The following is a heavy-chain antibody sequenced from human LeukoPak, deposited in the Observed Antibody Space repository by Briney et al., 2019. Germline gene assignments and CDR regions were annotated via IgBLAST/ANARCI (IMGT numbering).Heavy chain of an antibody. CDR3: ATGYSSTWYYFDY. CDR1: GDSISSYY. D-gene: IGHD6-13*01. V-gene: IGHV4-59*01. CDR2: IYHSGST. Sequence: SETLSLTCTVSGDSISSYYWSWIRQPPGKGLEWIGYIYHSGSTNYNPSLKSRVTISADTSKDQFSLKLASVTAADTAVYYCATGYSSTWYYFDYWGQGTLVTVFS. J-gene: IGHJ4*02.